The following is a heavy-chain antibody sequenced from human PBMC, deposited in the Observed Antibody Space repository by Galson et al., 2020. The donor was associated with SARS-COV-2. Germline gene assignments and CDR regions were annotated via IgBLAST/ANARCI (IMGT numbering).Heavy chain of an antibody. Sequence: GESLKISCAASGFNFSSYGMHWVRQAPGKGLEWVAVISYDGSNKYYADSVKGRFTIPRDNSKNTLYLQMNSLRAEDTAVYYCAKPRSSWYPNDYWGQGTLVTVSS. CDR1: GFNFSSYG. V-gene: IGHV3-30*18. J-gene: IGHJ4*02. CDR3: AKPRSSWYPNDY. CDR2: ISYDGSNK. D-gene: IGHD6-13*01.